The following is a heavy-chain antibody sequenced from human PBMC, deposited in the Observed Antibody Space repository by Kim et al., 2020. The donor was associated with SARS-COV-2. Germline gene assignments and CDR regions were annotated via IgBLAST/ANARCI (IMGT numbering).Heavy chain of an antibody. D-gene: IGHD2-15*01. CDR2: SFI. J-gene: IGHJ4*02. CDR3: AREDKHYFDY. Sequence: SFIYYADSVKGRFTISRDNAKNALYLQMNSLRAEDTAVYFCAREDKHYFDYWGQGTLVTVSS. V-gene: IGHV3-21*01.